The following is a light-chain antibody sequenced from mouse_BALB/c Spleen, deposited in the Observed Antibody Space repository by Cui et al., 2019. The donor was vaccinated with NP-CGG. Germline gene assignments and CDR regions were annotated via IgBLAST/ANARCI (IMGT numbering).Light chain of an antibody. Sequence: QAVVTQESALTTSPVETVTLTCRSSTGAVTTSNYANWVQEQPDHLFTGLIGGTNNRAPGVPARFSGSLIGDKAALTITGAQTEDEAIYFCALWYSNHWVFGGGTKLTVL. CDR3: ALWYSNHWV. J-gene: IGLJ1*01. CDR2: GTN. CDR1: TGAVTTSNY. V-gene: IGLV1*01.